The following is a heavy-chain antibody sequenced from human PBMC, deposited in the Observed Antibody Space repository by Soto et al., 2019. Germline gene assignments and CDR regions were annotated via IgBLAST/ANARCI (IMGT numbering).Heavy chain of an antibody. J-gene: IGHJ4*01. CDR3: ARQGSPLYYFAY. CDR1: GYTFTSSG. D-gene: IGHD3-10*01. Sequence: GAAVKVSCKASGYTFTSSGISWVRQAPGQGLEWMGWISAYNGNTNYAQKLQGRVTMTTDTSTTTAYMELRNLRSDDTAVYYCARQGSPLYYFAYRGHGTLVTVSS. V-gene: IGHV1-18*01. CDR2: ISAYNGNT.